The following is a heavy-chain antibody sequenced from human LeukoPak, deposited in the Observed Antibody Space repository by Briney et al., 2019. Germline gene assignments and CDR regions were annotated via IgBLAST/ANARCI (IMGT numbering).Heavy chain of an antibody. CDR2: IGSDGST. D-gene: IGHD2-21*02. V-gene: IGHV3-23*01. CDR1: GFSFSDYA. Sequence: PGGSLRLSCAASGFSFSDYAMSWVRQAPGKGLEWVSGIGSDGSTHHAESVKGRFAISRDNSKSTLYLQMNSLRAEDTAVYYCAKDFGVVVTAIPSYWGQGTLVTVSS. J-gene: IGHJ4*02. CDR3: AKDFGVVVTAIPSY.